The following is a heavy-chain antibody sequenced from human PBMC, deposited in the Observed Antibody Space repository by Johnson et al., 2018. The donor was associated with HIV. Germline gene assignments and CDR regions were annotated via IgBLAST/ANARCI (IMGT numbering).Heavy chain of an antibody. D-gene: IGHD4/OR15-4a*01. J-gene: IGHJ3*01. V-gene: IGHV3-53*01. CDR1: GFTVSSNY. CDR3: ARDEVAGAVDC. Sequence: VQLVESGGGLIQPGGSLRLSCAASGFTVSSNYMSWVRQAPGKGLEWVSVIYSGGSTYYADSVKGRFTISKDNSKNTLYLQMNSLSAEEPAVYYCARDEVAGAVDCWGQGRMVTVSS. CDR2: IYSGGST.